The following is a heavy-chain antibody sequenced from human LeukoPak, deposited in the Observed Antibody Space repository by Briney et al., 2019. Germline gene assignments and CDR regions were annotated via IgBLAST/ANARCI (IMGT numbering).Heavy chain of an antibody. Sequence: GGSLRLSCAVCGLTFSSYAVQCVRQAPGKGREYVSAMSSNGGSTYYANSVKGRFTIARDNSKNTLYIQMGSLRAEDMAVYYRARENPPHGAFDIWGQGTMVTVSS. CDR2: MSSNGGST. CDR3: ARENPPHGAFDI. J-gene: IGHJ3*02. CDR1: GLTFSSYA. V-gene: IGHV3-64*01.